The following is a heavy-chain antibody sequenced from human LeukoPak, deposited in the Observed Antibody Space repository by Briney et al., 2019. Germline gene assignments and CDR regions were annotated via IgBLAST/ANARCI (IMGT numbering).Heavy chain of an antibody. CDR3: ARHSSSWYGPWGFDY. J-gene: IGHJ4*02. Sequence: SQTLSLTCTVSGGSISSGGYYWSWIRQHPGKGLEWIGYIYYSGSTYYNPSLKSRVTISVDTSKNQFSLKLSSVTAADTAVYYCARHSSSWYGPWGFDYWGQGTLVTVPS. CDR2: IYYSGST. D-gene: IGHD6-13*01. V-gene: IGHV4-31*03. CDR1: GGSISSGGYY.